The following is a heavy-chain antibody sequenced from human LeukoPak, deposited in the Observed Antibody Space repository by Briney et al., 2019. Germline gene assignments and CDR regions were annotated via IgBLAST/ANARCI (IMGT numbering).Heavy chain of an antibody. CDR1: GYSFTSYW. CDR3: ASQGGDSSSSNPIDY. CDR2: IYTGDSGT. Sequence: HGESLKISCKGSGYSFTSYWIGWVREMPGKGLECMGIIYTGDSGTRYSPSFQGQLPISAEKSISTAYLQWSSLKASDTAMYYCASQGGDSSSSNPIDYWGQGTLVTVSS. V-gene: IGHV5-51*01. D-gene: IGHD6-6*01. J-gene: IGHJ4*02.